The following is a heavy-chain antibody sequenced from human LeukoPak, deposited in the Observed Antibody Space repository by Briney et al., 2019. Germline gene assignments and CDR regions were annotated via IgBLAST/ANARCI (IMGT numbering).Heavy chain of an antibody. V-gene: IGHV1-69*04. Sequence: SVNVSFTASGGTFSSYAISWVRQAPGQGLEWMGRIIPILGIANYAQKFQGRVTITADKSTSTAYMELSSLRSEDTAVYYCASRIAAAGMDVWGQGTTVTVSS. J-gene: IGHJ6*02. CDR1: GGTFSSYA. D-gene: IGHD6-13*01. CDR3: ASRIAAAGMDV. CDR2: IIPILGIA.